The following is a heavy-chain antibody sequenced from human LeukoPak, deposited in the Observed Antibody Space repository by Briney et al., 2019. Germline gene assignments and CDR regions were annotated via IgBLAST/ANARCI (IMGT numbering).Heavy chain of an antibody. CDR1: GGSISSYY. D-gene: IGHD2-8*01. Sequence: SETLSLTCTVSGGSISSYYWSWIRQPPGKGLEWIGYIYYSGSTNYNPSLKSRVTISVDTSKNQFSLKLSSVTAADTAVYYCARERMSGMDVWGQGTTVTVSS. J-gene: IGHJ6*02. CDR2: IYYSGST. V-gene: IGHV4-59*01. CDR3: ARERMSGMDV.